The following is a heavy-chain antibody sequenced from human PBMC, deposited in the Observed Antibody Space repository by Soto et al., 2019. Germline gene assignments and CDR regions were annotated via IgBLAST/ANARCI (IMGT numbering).Heavy chain of an antibody. D-gene: IGHD3-10*01. Sequence: GGSLRLSCAASGFTFSSYSMNWVRQTPGKGLEWVSSISSSSSYIYYADSVKGRFTISRDNAKNSLYLQMNSLRAEDTAVYYCARDPITMVRGGDYYYYGMDVWGQGTTVTVS. V-gene: IGHV3-21*01. CDR3: ARDPITMVRGGDYYYYGMDV. J-gene: IGHJ6*02. CDR1: GFTFSSYS. CDR2: ISSSSSYI.